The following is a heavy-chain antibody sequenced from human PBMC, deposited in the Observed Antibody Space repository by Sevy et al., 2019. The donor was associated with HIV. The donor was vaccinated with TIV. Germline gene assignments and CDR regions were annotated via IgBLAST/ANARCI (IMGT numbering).Heavy chain of an antibody. V-gene: IGHV3-48*03. D-gene: IGHD1-26*01. Sequence: GGSLRLSCVASGFTFSTYEMNWVRQAPGKGLEWVGCRTSGGSGSKEFYADSVKGRFTISRDNAKNSLSLQMNSLRDEDAAVYYCARELGWRQSFFDYWGQGTLVTVSS. J-gene: IGHJ4*02. CDR1: GFTFSTYE. CDR2: RTSGGSGSKE. CDR3: ARELGWRQSFFDY.